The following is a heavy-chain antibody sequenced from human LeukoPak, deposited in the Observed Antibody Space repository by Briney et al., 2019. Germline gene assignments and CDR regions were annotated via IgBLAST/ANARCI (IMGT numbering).Heavy chain of an antibody. CDR3: ASASSSSWYYFDY. CDR2: INPNSGGT. Sequence: GASVTVSCKASGYTFTGYYMHWVRQAPGQGLEWMGWINPNSGGTNYAQKFQGRVTMTRDTSISTAYMELSRLRSDDTAVYYCASASSSSWYYFDYWGQGTLVTVSS. D-gene: IGHD6-13*01. J-gene: IGHJ4*02. CDR1: GYTFTGYY. V-gene: IGHV1-2*02.